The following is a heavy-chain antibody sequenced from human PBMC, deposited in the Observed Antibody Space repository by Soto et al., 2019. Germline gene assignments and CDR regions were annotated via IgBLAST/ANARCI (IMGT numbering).Heavy chain of an antibody. CDR2: ISTSGSTI. CDR3: AAFRFRPVWSYF. J-gene: IGHJ4*02. V-gene: IGHV3-11*01. Sequence: QVQLVESGGGLVKPGGSLRLSCSASGLTFSEYYMTWIRQAPGKGLEWISYISTSGSTIFDTASVKGRFTISRDNAKNALYLQMNSLRAEDTALYYCAAFRFRPVWSYFWGRGTLVTVSS. CDR1: GLTFSEYY. D-gene: IGHD3-16*01.